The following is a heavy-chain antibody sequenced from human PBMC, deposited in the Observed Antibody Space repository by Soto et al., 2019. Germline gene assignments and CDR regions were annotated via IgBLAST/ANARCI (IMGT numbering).Heavy chain of an antibody. D-gene: IGHD3-16*01. CDR2: INHSGST. Sequence: SETLSLTCAVYGGSFSGYYWSWIRQPPGKGLEWIGEINHSGSTNYNPSLKSRVTIPVDTSKNQFSLKLSSVTAADTAVYYCASRLGPYYYYYMDVWGKGTTVTVSS. CDR1: GGSFSGYY. V-gene: IGHV4-34*01. CDR3: ASRLGPYYYYYMDV. J-gene: IGHJ6*03.